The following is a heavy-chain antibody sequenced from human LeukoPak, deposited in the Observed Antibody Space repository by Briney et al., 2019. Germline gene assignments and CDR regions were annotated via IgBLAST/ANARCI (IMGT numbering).Heavy chain of an antibody. J-gene: IGHJ4*02. CDR1: GGSISNYY. Sequence: SEALSLTCTVSGGSISNYYWSWIRQPPGKGLEWIGYIYYSGSTNYNPSLKSRVTMSVDTSKNQFSLKLSSVTAADTAVYYCARYDFNKFFDYWGQGTLVTVSS. CDR2: IYYSGST. D-gene: IGHD3-3*01. CDR3: ARYDFNKFFDY. V-gene: IGHV4-59*01.